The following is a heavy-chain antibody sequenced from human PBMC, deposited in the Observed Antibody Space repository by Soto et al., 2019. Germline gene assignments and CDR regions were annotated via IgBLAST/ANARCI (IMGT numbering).Heavy chain of an antibody. J-gene: IGHJ4*02. Sequence: PGGSLRLSCAASGFTLSSYAMHWVRQAPGKGLEWVAVISYDGSNKYYADSVKGRFTISRDNSKNTLYLQMNSLRAEDTAVYYCARDLSHYDSSGYYWGQGTLVTVSS. V-gene: IGHV3-30-3*01. D-gene: IGHD3-22*01. CDR1: GFTLSSYA. CDR2: ISYDGSNK. CDR3: ARDLSHYDSSGYY.